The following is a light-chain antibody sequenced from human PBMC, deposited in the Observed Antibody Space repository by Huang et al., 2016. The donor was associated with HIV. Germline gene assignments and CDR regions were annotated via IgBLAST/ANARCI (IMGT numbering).Light chain of an antibody. CDR1: QSVSSN. V-gene: IGKV3-15*01. CDR2: GAS. Sequence: EIVMTQSPATLSVSPGERATLSCRASQSVSSNLAWYPQKPGQAPRLLIYGASTRATGIPARISGSESGTEFTLTISSLQSEDYAVYYCQQYNNWPPLLTFGGGTKVEIK. CDR3: QQYNNWPPLLT. J-gene: IGKJ4*01.